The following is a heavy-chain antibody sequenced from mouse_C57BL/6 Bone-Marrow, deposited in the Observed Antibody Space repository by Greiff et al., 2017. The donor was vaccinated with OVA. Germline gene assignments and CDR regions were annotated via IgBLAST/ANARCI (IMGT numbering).Heavy chain of an antibody. CDR2: IDPEDGDT. J-gene: IGHJ4*01. Sequence: EVQLQQPGAELVKPGASVKLSCKASGYNITDYYMHWVKQRTEQGLEWIGRIDPEDGDTKYAPKFQGKATITADTSSNTAYLQLSSLTSEDTAVYYCVREGNGYVEAMDYWGQGTSVTVSS. CDR1: GYNITDYY. CDR3: VREGNGYVEAMDY. D-gene: IGHD2-14*01. V-gene: IGHV14-2*01.